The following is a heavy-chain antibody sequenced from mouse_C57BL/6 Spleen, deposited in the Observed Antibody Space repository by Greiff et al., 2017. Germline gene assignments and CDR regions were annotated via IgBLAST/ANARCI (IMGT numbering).Heavy chain of an antibody. CDR1: GFTFSDYG. Sequence: EVKLQESGGGLVQPGGSLKLSCAASGFTFSDYGMAWVRQAPRKGPEWVAFISNLAYSTHYADTVTGRFTISRENAKNTLYLEMSSLRSEDAAMYYCARQDGNWYFDVWGTGTTVTVSS. D-gene: IGHD2-3*01. V-gene: IGHV5-15*01. CDR3: ARQDGNWYFDV. J-gene: IGHJ1*03. CDR2: ISNLAYST.